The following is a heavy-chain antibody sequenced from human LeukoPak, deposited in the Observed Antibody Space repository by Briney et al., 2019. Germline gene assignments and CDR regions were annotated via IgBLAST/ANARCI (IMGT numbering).Heavy chain of an antibody. J-gene: IGHJ3*02. CDR2: IYYSGST. Sequence: SETLSLTCTVSGGSISSYYWSWIRQPPGKGLEWIGYIYYSGSTNYNPSLKSRVTISVDTSKNQFSLKLSSVTAADTAVYYCARDLPLDHNDAFDIWGQGTMVTVSS. CDR1: GGSISSYY. V-gene: IGHV4-59*01. CDR3: ARDLPLDHNDAFDI.